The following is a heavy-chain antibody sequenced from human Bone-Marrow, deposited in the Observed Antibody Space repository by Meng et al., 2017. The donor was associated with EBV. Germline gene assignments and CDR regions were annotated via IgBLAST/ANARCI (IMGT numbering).Heavy chain of an antibody. CDR3: ARDRTRSYYNGDYSEWFDP. D-gene: IGHD3-10*01. V-gene: IGHV4-4*02. CDR1: GGSVSSTTW. J-gene: IGHJ5*02. Sequence: QVRLQESGPGLVKPSGTLLLTCTVSGGSVSSTTWWNWVRQSPGKGLEWIGSIFHSGGTYYNPSVRSRVIISVDTSKNQFSLRLGSVTAADTAVYFCARDRTRSYYNGDYSEWFDPWGQGTLVTVSS. CDR2: IFHSGGT.